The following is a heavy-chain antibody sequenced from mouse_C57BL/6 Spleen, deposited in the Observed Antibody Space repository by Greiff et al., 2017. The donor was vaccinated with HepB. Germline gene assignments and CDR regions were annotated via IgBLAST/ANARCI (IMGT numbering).Heavy chain of an antibody. V-gene: IGHV1-82*01. Sequence: LVESGPELVKPGASVKISCKASGYAFSSSWMNWVKQRPGKGLEWIGRIYPGDGDTNYNGKFKGKATLTADKSSSTAYMQLSSLTSEDSAVYFCARDREDYDVLYYFDYWGQGTTLTVSS. J-gene: IGHJ2*01. CDR3: ARDREDYDVLYYFDY. CDR1: GYAFSSSW. CDR2: IYPGDGDT. D-gene: IGHD2-4*01.